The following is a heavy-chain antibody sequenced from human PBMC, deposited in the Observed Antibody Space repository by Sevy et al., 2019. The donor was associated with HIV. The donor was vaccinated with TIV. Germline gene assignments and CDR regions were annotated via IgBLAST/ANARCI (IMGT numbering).Heavy chain of an antibody. CDR3: ARDLVLPATTDYYYYGMDV. CDR2: ISSSSTYI. J-gene: IGHJ6*02. D-gene: IGHD2-15*01. Sequence: GGSLRLSCAASGFTFSTYNMNWVRQAPGKGLEWVSSISSSSTYIYYADSVKGRFTISRDNAKNSLYLQMNSLRAEDTAVYYCARDLVLPATTDYYYYGMDVWGQGTTVTVSS. CDR1: GFTFSTYN. V-gene: IGHV3-21*01.